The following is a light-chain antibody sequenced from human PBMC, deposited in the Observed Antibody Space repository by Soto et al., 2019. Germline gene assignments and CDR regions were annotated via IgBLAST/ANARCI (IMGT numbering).Light chain of an antibody. CDR3: QQLNTYLIT. V-gene: IGKV1-39*01. CDR2: AAS. J-gene: IGKJ5*01. CDR1: QSISSY. Sequence: DIHMTQSPSSLSASIGDRVTITCRASQSISSYLNLYQQIPGIAPKLLIYAASSLQSGVPSRFSGSGSGTDFTLTISSLQPEDFATYYCQQLNTYLITFGQGTRLEIK.